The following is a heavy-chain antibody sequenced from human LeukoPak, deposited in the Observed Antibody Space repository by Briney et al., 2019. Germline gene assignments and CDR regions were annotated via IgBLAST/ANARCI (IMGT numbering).Heavy chain of an antibody. CDR2: IWYNAYNK. D-gene: IGHD6-13*01. CDR1: GFIFSNFG. Sequence: GSSVSLLCGACGFIFSNFGVLWVRQAPGKARVGVTGIWYNAYNKFYTDSAKGRFTISRDNSKNTLYLQMHSLRAEDTAVYDCERDRLYSSSWYHFDYWGQGTLVTVSS. CDR3: ERDRLYSSSWYHFDY. J-gene: IGHJ4*02. V-gene: IGHV3-33*01.